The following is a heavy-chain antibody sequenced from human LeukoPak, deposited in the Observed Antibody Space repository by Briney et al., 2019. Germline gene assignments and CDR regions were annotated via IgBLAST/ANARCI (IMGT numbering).Heavy chain of an antibody. CDR3: ARRGGSPLGAFDI. D-gene: IGHD1-26*01. CDR2: IYYSGST. Sequence: SETLSLTCTVSGASVSNYDWSWIRQPPGKGLEWIGYIYYSGSTNYNPSLKSRVTISVDTSKNQFSLKLTSVTAADTAMYYCARRGGSPLGAFDIWGQGTMVTVS. J-gene: IGHJ3*02. CDR1: GASVSNYD. V-gene: IGHV4-59*02.